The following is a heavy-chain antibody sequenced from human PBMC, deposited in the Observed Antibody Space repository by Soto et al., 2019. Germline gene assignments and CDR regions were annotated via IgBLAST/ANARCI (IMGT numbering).Heavy chain of an antibody. CDR1: GGTFSSYA. CDR2: IIPIFGTA. D-gene: IGHD3-10*01. V-gene: IGHV1-69*13. Sequence: SVKVSCKASGGTFSSYAISWVRQAPGQGLEWMGGIIPIFGTANYAQKFQGRVTITADESTSTAYMELSSLRSEDTAVYYCARGSRRGYGSGSQRGRYYYYGMDVWGQGTTVTVSS. J-gene: IGHJ6*02. CDR3: ARGSRRGYGSGSQRGRYYYYGMDV.